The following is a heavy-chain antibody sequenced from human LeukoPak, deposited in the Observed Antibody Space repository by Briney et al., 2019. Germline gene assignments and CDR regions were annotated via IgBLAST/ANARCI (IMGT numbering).Heavy chain of an antibody. Sequence: GGSLRLSCAASGFTFSSHGMNWVRQAPGKGLEWVSGIIPSGHTTYYADSVRGRFTISRDNSKNTLYLQMNSLRAEDTAVYYCAKGSHSSGWSLFDYWGQGTLVTVSS. CDR3: AKGSHSSGWSLFDY. CDR1: GFTFSSHG. D-gene: IGHD6-19*01. CDR2: IIPSGHTT. V-gene: IGHV3-23*01. J-gene: IGHJ4*02.